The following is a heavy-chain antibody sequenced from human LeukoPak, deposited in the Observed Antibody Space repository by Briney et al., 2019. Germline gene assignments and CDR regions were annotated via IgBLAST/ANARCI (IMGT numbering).Heavy chain of an antibody. Sequence: ASVKVSCKASGYTFTNCYMNWVRQAPGQGLEWMGRINPNSGATNYAQKFQGRVTMTRDTSISTAYMELSRLRSDDTAVYYCARDYGSGWYNYWGQGTLVTVSS. CDR2: INPNSGAT. CDR1: GYTFTNCY. D-gene: IGHD6-19*01. V-gene: IGHV1-2*06. CDR3: ARDYGSGWYNY. J-gene: IGHJ4*02.